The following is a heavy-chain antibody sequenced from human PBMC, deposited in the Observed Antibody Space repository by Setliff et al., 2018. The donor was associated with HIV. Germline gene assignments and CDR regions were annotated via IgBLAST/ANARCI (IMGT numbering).Heavy chain of an antibody. CDR1: VGSFSGHY. J-gene: IGHJ6*03. CDR3: ASGQDLGATWTGYYYYYMDV. D-gene: IGHD1-26*01. V-gene: IGHV4-34*01. CDR2: TNPSGST. Sequence: SETLSLTCAVYVGSFSGHYWIWIRQPPGKGLEWIGETNPSGSTKYNPSLKSRVTISVDRSKNQFSLKLTSVTAAETAVYYCASGQDLGATWTGYYYYYMDVWGKGTTVTVSS.